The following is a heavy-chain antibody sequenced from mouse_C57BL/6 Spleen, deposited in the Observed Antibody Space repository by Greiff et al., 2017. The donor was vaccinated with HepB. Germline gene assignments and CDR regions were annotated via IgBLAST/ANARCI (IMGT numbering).Heavy chain of an antibody. CDR2: ISYDGSN. D-gene: IGHD1-1*01. Sequence: DVQLQESGPGLVKPSQSLSLTCSVTGYSITSGYYWNWIRQFPGNKLEWMGYISYDGSNNYNPSLKNRISITRDTSKNQFFLKLNSVTTEDTATYYCARAHYYGSSFDYWGQGTTLTVSS. V-gene: IGHV3-6*01. CDR3: ARAHYYGSSFDY. CDR1: GYSITSGYY. J-gene: IGHJ2*01.